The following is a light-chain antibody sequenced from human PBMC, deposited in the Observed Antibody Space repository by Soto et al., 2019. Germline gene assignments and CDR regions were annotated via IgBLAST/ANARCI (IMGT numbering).Light chain of an antibody. Sequence: DIVMTQSPLSLPVTPGEPASISCRSSQSLLHSNGYNYLDWYLQKTGQSPQLLIYLGSNRASGVPDRFSGSGSGTEFTLKISRVEAEDVGVYYCIQALQAPLTFGGGTKVEIK. CDR3: IQALQAPLT. J-gene: IGKJ4*01. CDR2: LGS. CDR1: QSLLHSNGYNY. V-gene: IGKV2-28*01.